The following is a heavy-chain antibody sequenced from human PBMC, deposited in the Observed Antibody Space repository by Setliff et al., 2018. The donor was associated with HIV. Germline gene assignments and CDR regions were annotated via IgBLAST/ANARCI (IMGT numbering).Heavy chain of an antibody. CDR1: GFTFTTYA. Sequence: ASVKVSCKASGFTFTTYAVHWVRQAPGQRPEWMGWINAANGKTRYPQRFEARVTITMDTGASTAYMELRSLRSDDTAVYYCARDRGQLLLFWAPYYYYMDVWGKGTTVTVSS. CDR3: ARDRGQLLLFWAPYYYYMDV. D-gene: IGHD2-2*01. CDR2: INAANGKT. V-gene: IGHV1-3*01. J-gene: IGHJ6*03.